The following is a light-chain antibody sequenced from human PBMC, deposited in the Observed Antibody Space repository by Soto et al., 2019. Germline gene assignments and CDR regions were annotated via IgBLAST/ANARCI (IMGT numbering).Light chain of an antibody. V-gene: IGKV3-15*01. Sequence: IVMTQSPATLSVSPGERATLSCRASQSISSNLAGYQQQPGQAPSILIYGASTRATAIPARFSGSGSGTECTPTSTSLQSEDFVIYYCQHYNNWPPSITFGQGTRLEIK. CDR1: QSISSN. CDR3: QHYNNWPPSIT. J-gene: IGKJ5*01. CDR2: GAS.